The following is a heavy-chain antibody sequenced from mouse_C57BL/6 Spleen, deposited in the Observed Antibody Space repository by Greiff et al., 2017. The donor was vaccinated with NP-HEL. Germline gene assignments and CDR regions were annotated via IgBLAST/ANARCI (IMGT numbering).Heavy chain of an antibody. D-gene: IGHD1-1*01. V-gene: IGHV1-72*01. Sequence: QVQLQQPGAELVKPGASVKLSCKASGYTFTSYWMHWVMQRPGRGLEWIGRFDPNSGGTKYNEKFKSKATLTVDKPSSTAYMQLSSLTSEDSAVYYCARGDYYGSSSWYFDVWGTGTTVTVSS. CDR3: ARGDYYGSSSWYFDV. CDR2: FDPNSGGT. CDR1: GYTFTSYW. J-gene: IGHJ1*03.